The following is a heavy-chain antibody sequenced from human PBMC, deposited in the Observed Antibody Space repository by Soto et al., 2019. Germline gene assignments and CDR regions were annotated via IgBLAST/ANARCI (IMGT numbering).Heavy chain of an antibody. CDR1: GYTFTSYD. V-gene: IGHV1-8*01. D-gene: IGHD6-13*01. J-gene: IGHJ4*02. Sequence: QVQLVQSGAEVKKPGASVKVSCKASGYTFTSYDTNWVRQATGQGLEWMGWMNPNSGNTGYGQKVQGRVTMTRNTSISTAYMELSSLRSEDTAVYYCARAQQQLNPFHYWGQGTLVTVSS. CDR3: ARAQQQLNPFHY. CDR2: MNPNSGNT.